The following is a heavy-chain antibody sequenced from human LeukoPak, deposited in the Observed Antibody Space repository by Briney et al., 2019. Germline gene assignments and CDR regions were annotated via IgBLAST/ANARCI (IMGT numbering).Heavy chain of an antibody. V-gene: IGHV1-46*01. Sequence: ASVKVSCKASGYTFTSYSVHWVRQAPGQGLEWVGIINPSGGSRTYAQKFQGRVTMTRDTSTSTVYMELSSLRSEDTAVYYCAGGVTLTTRPEIWAGDYWGQGTLVTVPS. J-gene: IGHJ4*02. D-gene: IGHD6-6*01. CDR3: AGGVTLTTRPEIWAGDY. CDR2: INPSGGSR. CDR1: GYTFTSYS.